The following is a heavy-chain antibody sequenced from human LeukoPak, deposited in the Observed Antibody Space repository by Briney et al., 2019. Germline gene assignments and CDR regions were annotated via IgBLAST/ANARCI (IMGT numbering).Heavy chain of an antibody. J-gene: IGHJ4*02. V-gene: IGHV3-21*04. CDR3: ARGDSQWLVPDY. Sequence: GSLRLSCEASGFPFSSYSLNWVRQAPGKGLEWVSSISSSSSYIFYGDSVKGRFTISRDNAKNSLFLQMNSLRAEDTAVYYCARGDSQWLVPDYWGQGTLVTVSS. CDR1: GFPFSSYS. CDR2: ISSSSSYI. D-gene: IGHD6-19*01.